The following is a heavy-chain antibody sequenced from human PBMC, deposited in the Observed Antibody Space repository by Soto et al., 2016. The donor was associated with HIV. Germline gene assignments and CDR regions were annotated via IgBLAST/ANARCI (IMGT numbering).Heavy chain of an antibody. CDR1: GFTFSSYA. V-gene: IGHV3-64*01. J-gene: IGHJ3*02. D-gene: IGHD3-10*01. CDR3: ARDVLSITMIRGAGMSFDI. CDR2: ISSNGGST. Sequence: EVQLVESGGGLVQPGGSLRLSCAASGFTFSSYAMHWVRQAPGKGLEYVSAISSNGGSTYYANSVKGRFTISRDNSKNTVYLQMGSLRAEDTAVYYCARDVLSITMIRGAGMSFDIVGPRDKWSPSLQ.